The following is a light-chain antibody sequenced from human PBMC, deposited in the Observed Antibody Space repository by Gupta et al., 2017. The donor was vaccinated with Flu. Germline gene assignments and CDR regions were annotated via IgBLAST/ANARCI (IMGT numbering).Light chain of an antibody. J-gene: IGLJ3*02. CDR3: FSTDGSDNYRM. CDR1: AWPNKY. CDR2: KNS. Sequence: GQTARINCAEDAWPNKYTYWYQQKSGKAPLLVIYKNSKRPPGIPERFSGSNSGTMATLTISGAQVEDEADYYCFSTDGSDNYRMFGGGTKLTVL. V-gene: IGLV3-10*01.